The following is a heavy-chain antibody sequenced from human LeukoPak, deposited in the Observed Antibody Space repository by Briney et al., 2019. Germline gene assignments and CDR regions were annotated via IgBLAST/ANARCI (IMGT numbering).Heavy chain of an antibody. D-gene: IGHD3-22*01. CDR3: ARDGSIYYDISGYSWVSFDI. CDR1: GGSISSGGYY. J-gene: IGHJ3*02. CDR2: IYYSSST. V-gene: IGHV4-31*01. Sequence: SETLSLTCTVSGGSISSGGYYWSWIRQHPGKGMEWIGYIYYSSSTYSTPSLESPVTISVVTSKIHFSLNLCSVTAAYTAVYYCARDGSIYYDISGYSWVSFDIWGQGTMVTVSS.